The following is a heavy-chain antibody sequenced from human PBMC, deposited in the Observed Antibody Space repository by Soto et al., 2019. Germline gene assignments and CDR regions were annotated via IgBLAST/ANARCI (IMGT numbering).Heavy chain of an antibody. CDR3: AKVIGDCSGGSCYPMTYPTFDY. V-gene: IGHV3-30*18. CDR1: GFTFSSYG. D-gene: IGHD2-15*01. J-gene: IGHJ4*02. Sequence: GGSLRLSCAVSGFTFSSYGMHWVRKAPGKGLEWVAFISYDGSNKYYADSVKGRFTISRDNSKNTLYLQMNSLRAEDTAVYYCAKVIGDCSGGSCYPMTYPTFDYWGQGTLVTVSS. CDR2: ISYDGSNK.